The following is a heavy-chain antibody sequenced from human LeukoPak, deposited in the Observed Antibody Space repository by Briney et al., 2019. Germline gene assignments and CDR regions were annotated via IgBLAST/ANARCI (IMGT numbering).Heavy chain of an antibody. CDR2: INPNSDGT. CDR3: ARGGGGFHFDY. CDR1: GYSFTAHY. J-gene: IGHJ4*02. Sequence: ASVKVSCKTSGYSFTAHYIHWVRQAPGQGLEWMGWINPNSDGTSYAQKFQGRVTMTRDTSINTVYMELNRLTSDDTAVYYCARGGGGFHFDYWGQGTPVTVSS. D-gene: IGHD3-16*01. V-gene: IGHV1-2*02.